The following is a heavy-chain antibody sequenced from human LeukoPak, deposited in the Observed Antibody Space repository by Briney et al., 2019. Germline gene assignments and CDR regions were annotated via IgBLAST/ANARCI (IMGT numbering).Heavy chain of an antibody. CDR3: ARARYGDYVDY. V-gene: IGHV4-59*01. CDR1: GGSISSYY. Sequence: SETLSHTCTVSGGSISSYYWSWIRQPPGKGLEWIGYIYYSGSTNYNPSLKSRVTISVDTSKNQFSLKLSSVTTADTAVYYCARARYGDYVDYWGQGTLVTVSS. J-gene: IGHJ4*02. CDR2: IYYSGST. D-gene: IGHD4-17*01.